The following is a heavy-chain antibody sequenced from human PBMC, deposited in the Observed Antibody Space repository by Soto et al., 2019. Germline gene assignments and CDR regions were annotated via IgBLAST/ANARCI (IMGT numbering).Heavy chain of an antibody. V-gene: IGHV4-61*01. CDR3: AGAGGYSGYDSWSWFDP. CDR2: IYYSGST. Sequence: PSETLSLTCTVSGGSVSSDTYYWSCIRQPPGKGLEWIGYIYYSGSTNYNPSLKSRVTISVDTSKNQFSLRLSSVTAADTAVYYCAGAGGYSGYDSWSWFDPWGQGSLVTVSS. D-gene: IGHD5-12*01. CDR1: GGSVSSDTYY. J-gene: IGHJ5*02.